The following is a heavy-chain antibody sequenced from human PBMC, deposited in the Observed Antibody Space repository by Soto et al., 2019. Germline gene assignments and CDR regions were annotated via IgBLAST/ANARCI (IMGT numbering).Heavy chain of an antibody. Sequence: PGGSLRLSCSASGFTFSSYAMSWVRQAAGKGLEWVSAISGSGGSTYYADSVKGRFTISRDNSKNTLYLQMNSLRAEDTAVYYCXKVLTIFGVVIKNYFDYWGQGTLVTVSS. CDR1: GFTFSSYA. J-gene: IGHJ4*02. V-gene: IGHV3-23*01. CDR3: XKVLTIFGVVIKNYFDY. D-gene: IGHD3-3*01. CDR2: ISGSGGST.